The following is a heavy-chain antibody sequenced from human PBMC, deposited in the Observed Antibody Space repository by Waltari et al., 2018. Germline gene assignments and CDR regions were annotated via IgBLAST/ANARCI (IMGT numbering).Heavy chain of an antibody. Sequence: QLQLQESGPGLVKPSETLSLTCTVSGGSISSSSYYWGWIRQPPGKGLEWIGSIYYSGSTYYNPSLKSRVTISVDTSKNQFSLKLSSVTAADTAAYYCARVWGQIRLEYWGQGTLVTVSS. CDR2: IYYSGST. V-gene: IGHV4-39*01. D-gene: IGHD3-3*01. CDR3: ARVWGQIRLEY. J-gene: IGHJ4*02. CDR1: GGSISSSSYY.